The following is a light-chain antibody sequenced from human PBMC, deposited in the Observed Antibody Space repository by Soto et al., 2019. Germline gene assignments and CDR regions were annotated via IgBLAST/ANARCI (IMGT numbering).Light chain of an antibody. CDR1: QSVLYSSNNENF. CDR2: WAS. J-gene: IGKJ5*01. CDR3: QQYYSTPRT. V-gene: IGKV4-1*01. Sequence: IVMTQSPDSLAVSLGERATINCKSSQSVLYSSNNENFLAWYQQKPGQPPKVIIYWASTRESGVPDRFSGSGSGTDFTLTISNLQAEDVAVYYCQQYYSTPRTFGQGTRLEIK.